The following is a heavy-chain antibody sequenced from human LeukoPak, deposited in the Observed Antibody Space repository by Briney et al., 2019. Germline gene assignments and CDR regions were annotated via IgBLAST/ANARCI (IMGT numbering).Heavy chain of an antibody. Sequence: GGSLRLSCAASGFTVSSNYMSWVRQAPGKGLEWVSVIYSGGSTYYADSVKGRFTISRDNSKNTLYLQMNSLRAEDTAVYYCARDRIREYRGHEAFDIWGQGTMVTVSS. J-gene: IGHJ3*02. CDR3: ARDRIREYRGHEAFDI. CDR1: GFTVSSNY. V-gene: IGHV3-53*01. D-gene: IGHD5-12*01. CDR2: IYSGGST.